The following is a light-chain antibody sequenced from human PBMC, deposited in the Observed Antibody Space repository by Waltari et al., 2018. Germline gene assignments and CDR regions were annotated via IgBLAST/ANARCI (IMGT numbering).Light chain of an antibody. CDR2: WAS. CDR1: QTILYNSNNKNY. Sequence: DIVMTQSPDSLAVSLGERATINCKSSQTILYNSNNKNYLAWYQQKPGKPPKLLIYWASTRESGVPDRFSGSGSGTDFTLTVSSLQAEDVAVYYCQQYYSTPYTFGQGTKLEI. J-gene: IGKJ2*01. CDR3: QQYYSTPYT. V-gene: IGKV4-1*01.